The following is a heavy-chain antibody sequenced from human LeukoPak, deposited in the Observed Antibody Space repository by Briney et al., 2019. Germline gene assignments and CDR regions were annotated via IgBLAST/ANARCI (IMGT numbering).Heavy chain of an antibody. CDR1: GYTFTSYG. CDR2: ISAYNGNT. V-gene: IGHV1-18*01. D-gene: IGHD3-22*01. J-gene: IGHJ5*02. Sequence: ASVKVSCKASGYTFTSYGISWVRQAPGQGLEWMGWISAYNGNTNYAQKLQGRVTMATDTSTSTAYMELSSLRSEDTAVYYCARQVLYYYDSSGYSTYWFDPWGQGTLVTVSP. CDR3: ARQVLYYYDSSGYSTYWFDP.